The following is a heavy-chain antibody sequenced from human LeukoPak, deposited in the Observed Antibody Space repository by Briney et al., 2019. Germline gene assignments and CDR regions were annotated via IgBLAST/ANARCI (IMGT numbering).Heavy chain of an antibody. CDR3: AKGYCSSTSCYGLDY. D-gene: IGHD2-2*01. CDR2: IRYDGGNK. J-gene: IGHJ4*02. CDR1: GFTFSNYG. V-gene: IGHV3-30*02. Sequence: GGSLRLSCAASGFTFSNYGMHWVRQAPGKGLEWVAFIRYDGGNKYYADSVKGRFTISRDNSKNTLYLQMNSLRAEDTAVYYCAKGYCSSTSCYGLDYWGQGTLVTVSS.